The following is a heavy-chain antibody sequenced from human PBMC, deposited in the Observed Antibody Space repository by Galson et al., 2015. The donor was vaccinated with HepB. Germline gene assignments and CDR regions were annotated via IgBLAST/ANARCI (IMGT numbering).Heavy chain of an antibody. J-gene: IGHJ4*02. V-gene: IGHV3-30*04. CDR3: ARDPTQKQYYYDSSGYLDY. D-gene: IGHD3-22*01. CDR2: ISYDGSNK. Sequence: SLRLSCAASGFTFNSYAMHWVRQAPGKGLEWVAVISYDGSNKYYADSVKGRFTISRDNSKNTLYLQMNSLRAEDTAVYHCARDPTQKQYYYDSSGYLDYWGQGTLVTVSS. CDR1: GFTFNSYA.